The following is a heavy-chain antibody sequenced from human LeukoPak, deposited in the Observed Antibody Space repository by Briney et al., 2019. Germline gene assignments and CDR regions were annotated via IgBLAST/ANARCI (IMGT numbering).Heavy chain of an antibody. CDR1: GFTFNYYA. V-gene: IGHV3-30*02. D-gene: IGHD1-26*01. J-gene: IGHJ3*02. Sequence: PGGSLRLSCTASGFTFNYYAMSWVRQAPGKGLEWVAFIRYDGINKYYADSVKGRFTISRDNSKNTLYLQMNSLRAEDTAVYYCAKVICPPKGSCPDAFDIWGQGTMVTVSS. CDR2: IRYDGINK. CDR3: AKVICPPKGSCPDAFDI.